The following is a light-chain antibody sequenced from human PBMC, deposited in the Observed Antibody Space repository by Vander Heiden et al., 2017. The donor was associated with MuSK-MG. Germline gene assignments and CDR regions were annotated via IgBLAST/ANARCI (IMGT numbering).Light chain of an antibody. Sequence: DLQMTQSPSSLSASVGDRVTITCRASQSISSYLNWYQQKPGKAPKLLIYAASSLQSGVPSRFNGSGSGTDFTLTISSLQPEDFATYYCQQSYSTLFTFGPGTKVDIK. CDR1: QSISSY. CDR3: QQSYSTLFT. V-gene: IGKV1-39*01. CDR2: AAS. J-gene: IGKJ3*01.